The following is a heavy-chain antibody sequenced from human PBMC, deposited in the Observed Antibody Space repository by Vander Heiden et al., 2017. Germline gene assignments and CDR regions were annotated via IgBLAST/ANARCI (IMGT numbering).Heavy chain of an antibody. CDR3: AKDPMGRGYGDYDRSDY. V-gene: IGHV3-23*01. CDR1: GFTFSCYA. Sequence: EVQLLESGGGLVQPCGFLRPSLAASGFTFSCYAMSWVRQARGKGLGWVSAISGSGGSTYYADSVTGRVTISRDNSKNTLYLHLNSLSAEDKAVYYCAKDPMGRGYGDYDRSDYWGQGTMVTVSS. J-gene: IGHJ4*02. D-gene: IGHD4-17*01. CDR2: ISGSGGST.